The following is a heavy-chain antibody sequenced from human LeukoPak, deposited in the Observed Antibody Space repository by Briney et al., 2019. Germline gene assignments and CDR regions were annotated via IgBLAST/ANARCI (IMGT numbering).Heavy chain of an antibody. J-gene: IGHJ4*02. CDR3: ARDLEYSSSPGDY. V-gene: IGHV4-30-2*01. CDR1: GGSISSGGYY. Sequence: PSETLSLTCTVSGGSISSGGYYWSWIRQPPGKSLEWIGYIYHSGSTYYNPSLKSRVTISVDRSKNQFSLKLSSVTAADTAVYYCARDLEYSSSPGDYWGQGTLVTVSS. D-gene: IGHD6-6*01. CDR2: IYHSGST.